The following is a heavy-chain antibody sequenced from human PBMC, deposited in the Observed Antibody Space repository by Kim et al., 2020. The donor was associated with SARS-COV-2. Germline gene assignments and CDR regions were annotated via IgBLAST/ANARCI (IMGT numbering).Heavy chain of an antibody. Sequence: GGSLRLSCAASGFTFSSYGMHWVRQAPGKGLEWVAVISYDGSNKYYADSVKGRFTISRDNSKNTLYLQMNSLRAEDTAVYYCAKDSTRRTYYYYYYGMDVWGQGTTVTVSS. CDR2: ISYDGSNK. CDR1: GFTFSSYG. J-gene: IGHJ6*02. CDR3: AKDSTRRTYYYYYYGMDV. V-gene: IGHV3-30*18.